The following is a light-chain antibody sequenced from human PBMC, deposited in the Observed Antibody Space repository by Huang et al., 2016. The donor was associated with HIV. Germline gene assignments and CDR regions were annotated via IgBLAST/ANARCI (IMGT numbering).Light chain of an antibody. CDR2: DAS. Sequence: EIVLTQSPVTLSLSPGHRATLPCRASHTIGTYLAWYQQKSGQAPRLLIYDASNRAAGSPARFSASGSETDFNLTIDGLDPDDFASYYCQQRSKWPLTFGGGTKVEMK. J-gene: IGKJ4*01. CDR1: HTIGTY. V-gene: IGKV3-11*01. CDR3: QQRSKWPLT.